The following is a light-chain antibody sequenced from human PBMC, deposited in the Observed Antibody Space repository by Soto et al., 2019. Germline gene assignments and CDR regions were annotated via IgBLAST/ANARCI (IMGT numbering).Light chain of an antibody. CDR2: AAS. J-gene: IGKJ3*01. V-gene: IGKV1-27*01. CDR3: QKYNSASFT. Sequence: DIQMTQSPSSLSASVGDRVTITCRASQGISNYLAWYQQKPGKVPKLLIYAASTMQSGVPSRFSGSGSGTDFILTISSLQPEDVATYYCQKYNSASFTFGPGTKVDIK. CDR1: QGISNY.